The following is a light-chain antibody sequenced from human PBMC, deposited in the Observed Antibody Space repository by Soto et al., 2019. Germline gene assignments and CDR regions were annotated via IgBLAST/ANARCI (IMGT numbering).Light chain of an antibody. CDR1: QSISSR. CDR2: DAS. Sequence: DIQMTQSPSTLSASVGDRVTITCRASQSISSRLAWYQQKPGKAPKILIYDASSLESGVPSRFSCSGSGTEFTLTISSLQPDDFATYYCQQYNSYWQTFGQGTKVEIK. J-gene: IGKJ1*01. CDR3: QQYNSYWQT. V-gene: IGKV1-5*01.